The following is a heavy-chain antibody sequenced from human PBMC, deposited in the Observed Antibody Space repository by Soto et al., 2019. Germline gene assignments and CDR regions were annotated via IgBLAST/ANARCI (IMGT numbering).Heavy chain of an antibody. Sequence: QVTLKESGPVLVKPTETLTLTCTVSGFSLSNARMGVSWIRQPPGKALEWLAHIFSNDEKSYSTSLKSSLTISKDTSKSQVVLTMTNIDPVDTVTYYCARIRRYSYGLIWFDYWGQGTLVTVSS. D-gene: IGHD5-18*01. CDR2: IFSNDEK. CDR1: GFSLSNARMG. V-gene: IGHV2-26*01. CDR3: ARIRRYSYGLIWFDY. J-gene: IGHJ4*02.